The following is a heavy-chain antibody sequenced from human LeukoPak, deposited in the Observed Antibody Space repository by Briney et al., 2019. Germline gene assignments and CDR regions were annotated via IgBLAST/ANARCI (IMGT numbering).Heavy chain of an antibody. V-gene: IGHV1-69*05. CDR1: GYTFTSYG. D-gene: IGHD6-13*01. CDR3: ARDHTNIAAAGTFDP. J-gene: IGHJ5*02. Sequence: ASVKVSCKASGYTFTSYGIGWVRQAPGQGLEWMGGIIPIFGTANYAQKFQGRVTITTDESTSTAYMELSSRRSEDTAVYYCARDHTNIAAAGTFDPWGQGTLVTVSS. CDR2: IIPIFGTA.